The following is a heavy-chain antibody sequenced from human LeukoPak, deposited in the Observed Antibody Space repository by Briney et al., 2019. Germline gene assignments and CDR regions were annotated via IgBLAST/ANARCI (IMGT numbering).Heavy chain of an antibody. J-gene: IGHJ5*01. V-gene: IGHV1-18*04. D-gene: IGHD6-13*01. Sequence: GASVKVSCKASEYTFTGYYMQWVRQAPGQGLEWMGWISAYNGNTNYAQKLQGRVTMTTDTSTSTAYMELRSLRSDDTAVYYCASLGSPGYSSSWYDCWGQGTLVTVSS. CDR1: EYTFTGYY. CDR2: ISAYNGNT. CDR3: ASLGSPGYSSSWYDC.